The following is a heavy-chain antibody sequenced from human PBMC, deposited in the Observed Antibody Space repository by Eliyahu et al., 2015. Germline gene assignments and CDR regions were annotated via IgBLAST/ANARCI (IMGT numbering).Heavy chain of an antibody. J-gene: IGHJ6*02. CDR1: GGTFNTYG. CDR3: ARDHCSGGNCYRPHYYDMDV. D-gene: IGHD2-15*01. Sequence: QVQLVQSGAEVKKPGSSVKVSCKASGGTFNTYGVSWVRQAPGQGLEWMGGILPIIGTTNYAQKFQGRVTITADKSTGTAYMEVNGLRSDDTAIYYCARDHCSGGNCYRPHYYDMDVWGQGTTVTVSS. CDR2: ILPIIGTT. V-gene: IGHV1-69*06.